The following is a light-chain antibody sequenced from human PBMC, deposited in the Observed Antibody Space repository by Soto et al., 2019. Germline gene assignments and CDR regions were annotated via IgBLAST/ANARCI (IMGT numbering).Light chain of an antibody. Sequence: QSVLTQPASVSGSPGQSITISCTGTSGDIGSYNRVSWYQQHPGKAPKLIIHEVTGRPSGVSNRFSGSKSGNTASLTISGLQAEDEAEYYCSSYTNINTRACVFGTGTKVTVL. CDR2: EVT. CDR3: SSYTNINTRACV. V-gene: IGLV2-14*01. CDR1: SGDIGSYNR. J-gene: IGLJ1*01.